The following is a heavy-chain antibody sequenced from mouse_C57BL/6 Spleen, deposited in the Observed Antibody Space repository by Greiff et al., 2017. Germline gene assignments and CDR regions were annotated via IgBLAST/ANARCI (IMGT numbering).Heavy chain of an antibody. D-gene: IGHD2-4*01. Sequence: VHLVESGPGLVAPSQSLSITCTVSGFSLTSYGVHWVRQPPGKGLEWLVVIWSDGSTTYNSALNSRLSISKDNSKSQVFLKMNSLQTDDTAMYYCARQYDYDGRAWFAYWGQGTLVTVSA. J-gene: IGHJ3*01. V-gene: IGHV2-6-1*01. CDR2: IWSDGST. CDR3: ARQYDYDGRAWFAY. CDR1: GFSLTSYG.